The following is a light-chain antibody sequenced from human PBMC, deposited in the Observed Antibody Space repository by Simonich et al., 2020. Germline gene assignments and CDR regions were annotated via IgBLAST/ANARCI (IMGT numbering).Light chain of an antibody. Sequence: EIVLTQSPATLSLSPVDRATLSCRASQSVSSYLAWYQQKPGQAPRLLIYDAFNRATGIPARFSGSGSGTDFTLTISSLEPEDFAVYYCQQRSNWPPYTFGQGTKLEIK. V-gene: IGKV3-11*01. CDR3: QQRSNWPPYT. J-gene: IGKJ2*01. CDR1: QSVSSY. CDR2: DAF.